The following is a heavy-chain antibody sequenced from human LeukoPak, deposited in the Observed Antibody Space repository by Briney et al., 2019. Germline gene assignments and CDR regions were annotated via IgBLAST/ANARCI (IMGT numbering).Heavy chain of an antibody. CDR2: ISYDGSNK. D-gene: IGHD3-22*01. V-gene: IGHV3-30*18. CDR1: GFTFSSYG. Sequence: PGRSLRLSCAASGFTFSSYGMHWVRQAPGKGLEWVAVISYDGSNKYYADSVKGRFTISRDNSKNTLYLQMNSLRAEDTAVYYCAKPPYYYGSREFYFQHWGQGTLVTVSS. CDR3: AKPPYYYGSREFYFQH. J-gene: IGHJ1*01.